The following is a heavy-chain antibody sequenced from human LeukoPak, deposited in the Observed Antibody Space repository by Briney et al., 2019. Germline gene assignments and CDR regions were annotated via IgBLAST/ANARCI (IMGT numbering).Heavy chain of an antibody. CDR2: ISSSGSTI. J-gene: IGHJ4*02. CDR3: ARKYGDYGGLGDY. D-gene: IGHD4-17*01. V-gene: IGHV3-48*03. CDR1: GFTFSSYE. Sequence: GGSLRLSWAASGFTFSSYEMNWVRQAPGKGLEWVSYISSSGSTIYYADSVKGRFTISRDNAKNSLYLQMNSLRAEDTAVYYCARKYGDYGGLGDYWGQGTLVSVSS.